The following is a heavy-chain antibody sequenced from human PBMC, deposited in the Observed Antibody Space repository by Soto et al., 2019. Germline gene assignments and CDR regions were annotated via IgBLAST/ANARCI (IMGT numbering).Heavy chain of an antibody. Sequence: SETLSLTCSVSGDSINSGEYYWGWIRQPPGKGLEWIGSIYFRGNTYYNPSLQTRVTISLDKSKSQFSLKLNSVTAADSAVYFCARLEGLATISYYFDFWGQGALVTVSS. CDR3: ARLEGLATISYYFDF. J-gene: IGHJ4*02. D-gene: IGHD3-9*01. CDR1: GDSINSGEYY. V-gene: IGHV4-39*01. CDR2: IYFRGNT.